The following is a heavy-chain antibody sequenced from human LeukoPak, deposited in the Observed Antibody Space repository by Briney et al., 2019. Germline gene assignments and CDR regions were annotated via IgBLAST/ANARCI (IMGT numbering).Heavy chain of an antibody. J-gene: IGHJ4*02. V-gene: IGHV3-23*01. D-gene: IGHD4-17*01. Sequence: GGSLRLSCAASGFTFSNTAMSWVRQAPGKGLEWLSIISGSGLNAYYADSVKGRFTISRDNAKNSLYLQMNSLRAEDTAVYYCASQYRVTSGNYWGQGTLVTVSS. CDR2: ISGSGLNA. CDR3: ASQYRVTSGNY. CDR1: GFTFSNTA.